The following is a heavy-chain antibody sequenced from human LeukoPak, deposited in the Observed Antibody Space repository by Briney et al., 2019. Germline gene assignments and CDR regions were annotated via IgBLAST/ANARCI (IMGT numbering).Heavy chain of an antibody. V-gene: IGHV4-59*01. D-gene: IGHD6-13*01. CDR1: GGSISSYY. Sequence: SETLPLTCTVSGGSISSYYWSWIRQPPGKGLEWIGYAYYSGTTNYNPSLKSRVTISVDTSKNQFSLKLNSVTAADTAVYYCARNVYSGSFYFDSWGQGTLVTVSS. CDR2: AYYSGTT. CDR3: ARNVYSGSFYFDS. J-gene: IGHJ4*02.